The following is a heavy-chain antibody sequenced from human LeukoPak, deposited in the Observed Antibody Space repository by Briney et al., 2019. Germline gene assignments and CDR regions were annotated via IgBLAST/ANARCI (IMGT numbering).Heavy chain of an antibody. CDR2: ISYDGSNK. CDR3: AKESAVVTFDY. J-gene: IGHJ4*02. CDR1: EFTFSSYG. V-gene: IGHV3-30*18. Sequence: PGGSLRLSCAASEFTFSSYGMHWVRQAPGKGLEWVAVISYDGSNKYYADSVKGRFTISRDNSKNTLYLQMNSLRAEDTAVYYCAKESAVVTFDYWGQGTLVTVSS. D-gene: IGHD4-4*01.